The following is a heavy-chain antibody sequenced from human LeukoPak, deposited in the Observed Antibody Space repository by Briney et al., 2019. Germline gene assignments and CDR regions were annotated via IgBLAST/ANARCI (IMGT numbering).Heavy chain of an antibody. V-gene: IGHV3-23*01. Sequence: GGSLRLSCAASGFTFSTYAMNWVRQAPGKRLEWVSSITDSGRDTYYADSVRGRFTISRDNSKNTLYLQMNSLRAEDTAVFYCAKRDSSGSYYFDYWGQGTLVTVSS. J-gene: IGHJ4*02. D-gene: IGHD3-22*01. CDR1: GFTFSTYA. CDR2: ITDSGRDT. CDR3: AKRDSSGSYYFDY.